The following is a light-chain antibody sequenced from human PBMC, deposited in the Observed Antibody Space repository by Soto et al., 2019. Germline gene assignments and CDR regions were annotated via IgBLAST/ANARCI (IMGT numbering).Light chain of an antibody. CDR1: QGISVW. CDR2: ATS. Sequence: DTQMTQSPSSVSAAVGDTVTITCRPSQGISVWLAWYQLRPGQAPKLLIYATSRVHGVPSRFAGRGSETDFTLTINNLQPVDSAIYYCQQGNSFPWTFGQGTKVEVK. CDR3: QQGNSFPWT. J-gene: IGKJ1*01. V-gene: IGKV1-12*01.